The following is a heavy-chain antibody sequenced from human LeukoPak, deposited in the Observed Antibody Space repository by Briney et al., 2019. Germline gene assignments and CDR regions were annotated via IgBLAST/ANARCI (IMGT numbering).Heavy chain of an antibody. D-gene: IGHD2-21*02. V-gene: IGHV3-23*01. CDR2: ISGGGDIT. Sequence: SGGSLRLSCAASVFNFANHSMSWVRQTPWKGLEWVSAISGGGDITYYADSVTGRFTISRDNSKDTLFLQMHSLRPGDTAVYYCVREDTPATANYWGQGTLVTISS. J-gene: IGHJ4*02. CDR3: VREDTPATANY. CDR1: VFNFANHS.